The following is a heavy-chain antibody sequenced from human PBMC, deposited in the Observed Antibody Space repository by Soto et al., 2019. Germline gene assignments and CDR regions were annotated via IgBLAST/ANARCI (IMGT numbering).Heavy chain of an antibody. Sequence: GGSLRLSCAASGFTFSSYAMHWVRQAPGKGLEWVAVISYDGSNKYYADSVKGRFTISRDNSKNTLYLQMNSLRAVDTAVYYCAREIVVVVAATRYNWFDPWGQGTLVTVSS. D-gene: IGHD2-15*01. CDR3: AREIVVVVAATRYNWFDP. J-gene: IGHJ5*02. V-gene: IGHV3-30-3*01. CDR2: ISYDGSNK. CDR1: GFTFSSYA.